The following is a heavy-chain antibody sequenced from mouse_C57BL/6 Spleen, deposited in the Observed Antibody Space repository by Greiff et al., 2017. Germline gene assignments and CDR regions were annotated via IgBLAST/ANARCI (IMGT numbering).Heavy chain of an antibody. CDR1: GFTFSSYA. CDR3: TRVGTLNYFDY. CDR2: ISSGGDYI. Sequence: DVHLVESGEGLVKPGGSLKLSCAASGFTFSSYAMSWVRQTPEKRLEWVAYISSGGDYIYYADTVKGRFTISRDNARNTLYLQMSSLKSEDTAMYYCTRVGTLNYFDYWGQGTTLTVSS. V-gene: IGHV5-9-1*02. J-gene: IGHJ2*01. D-gene: IGHD2-14*01.